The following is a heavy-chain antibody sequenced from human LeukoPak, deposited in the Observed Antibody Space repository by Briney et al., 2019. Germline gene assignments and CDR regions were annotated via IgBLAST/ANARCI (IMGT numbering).Heavy chain of an antibody. V-gene: IGHV5-51*01. CDR1: GYSFTSYW. Sequence: PGESLKISCKGSGYSFTSYWIGWVRQMPGKGLEWMGIIYPGDSDTRYSPSFQGQVTISADKSISTAYLQWSSLKASDTAMYYCARPVEMATITGTSRMDYFDYWGQGTLVTVSS. J-gene: IGHJ4*02. CDR2: IYPGDSDT. D-gene: IGHD5-24*01. CDR3: ARPVEMATITGTSRMDYFDY.